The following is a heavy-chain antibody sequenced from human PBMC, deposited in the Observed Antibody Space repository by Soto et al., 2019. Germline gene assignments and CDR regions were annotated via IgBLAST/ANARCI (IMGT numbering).Heavy chain of an antibody. CDR1: GYTFTSYG. V-gene: IGHV1-18*01. D-gene: IGHD3-22*01. CDR2: ISAYNGNT. J-gene: IGHJ4*02. Sequence: QVQLVQSGAEVKKPGASVKVSCKASGYTFTSYGISWVRQAPGQGLEWMGWISAYNGNTNYAQKLQGRVTMTTDTSTSTAYMELRSLRSDDTAAYYCARDGYYDSSGYRSDFDYWGQGTLVTVSS. CDR3: ARDGYYDSSGYRSDFDY.